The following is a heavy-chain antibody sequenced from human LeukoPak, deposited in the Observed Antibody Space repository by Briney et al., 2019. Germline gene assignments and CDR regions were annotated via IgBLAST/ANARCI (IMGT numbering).Heavy chain of an antibody. J-gene: IGHJ4*02. CDR2: IYTSGTT. Sequence: SETLSLTCTVSGGSFSTYYWSWIRQPAGRGLEWIGHIYTSGTTNYDPSLKSRVTMSIDTSKNQFYLKLSSVTAADTAIYYCARDAKYYYGSRTYFFFEYWGQGTLLTVSS. CDR1: GGSFSTYY. D-gene: IGHD3-10*01. CDR3: ARDAKYYYGSRTYFFFEY. V-gene: IGHV4-4*07.